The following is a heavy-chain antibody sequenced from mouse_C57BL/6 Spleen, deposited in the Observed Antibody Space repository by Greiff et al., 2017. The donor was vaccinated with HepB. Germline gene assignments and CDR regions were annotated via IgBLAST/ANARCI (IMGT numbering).Heavy chain of an antibody. CDR1: GFNIKDYY. CDR2: IDPEDGET. CDR3: ARRGLFITTVVATDYYAMDY. Sequence: VQLQQSGAELVKPGASVKLSCTASGFNIKDYYMHWVKQRTEQGLEWIGRIDPEDGETKYAPKFQGKATITADPSSNTAYLQLSSLTSEDTAVYYCARRGLFITTVVATDYYAMDYWGQGTSVTVSS. V-gene: IGHV14-2*01. J-gene: IGHJ4*01. D-gene: IGHD1-1*01.